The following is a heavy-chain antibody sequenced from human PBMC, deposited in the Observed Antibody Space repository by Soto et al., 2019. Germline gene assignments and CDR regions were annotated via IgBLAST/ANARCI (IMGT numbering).Heavy chain of an antibody. J-gene: IGHJ3*02. V-gene: IGHV3-23*01. D-gene: IGHD2-21*01. CDR1: GFMFNNSA. Sequence: HPGGSLRLSCKASGFMFNNSAMTWVRQAPGQGLQWVASVSDNGGSRGGTYYADSVKGRFTISRDNSKNTLYLQLDSLTGADTAVYYSARAKAVVIAALDIWGQGTMVTVSS. CDR2: VSDNGGSRGGT. CDR3: ARAKAVVIAALDI.